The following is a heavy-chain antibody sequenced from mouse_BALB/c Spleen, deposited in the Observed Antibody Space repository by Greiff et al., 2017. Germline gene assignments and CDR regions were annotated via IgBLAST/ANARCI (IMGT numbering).Heavy chain of an antibody. V-gene: IGHV1-87*01. D-gene: IGHD1-1*01. CDR2: IYPGDGDT. J-gene: IGHJ4*01. Sequence: VQLVESGAELARPGASVKLSCKASGYTFTSYWMQWVKQRPGQGLEWIGAIYPGDGDTRYTQKFKGKATLTADKSSSTAYMQLSSLASEDSAVYYCATKSYGGAMDYWGQGTSVTVSS. CDR1: GYTFTSYW. CDR3: ATKSYGGAMDY.